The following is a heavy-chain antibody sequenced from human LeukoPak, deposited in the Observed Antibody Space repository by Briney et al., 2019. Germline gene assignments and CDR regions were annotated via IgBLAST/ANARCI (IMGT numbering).Heavy chain of an antibody. CDR2: IVVGSGNT. V-gene: IGHV1-58*01. J-gene: IGHJ3*02. CDR1: GFTFTSSA. CDR3: ARDRVVGLGIDNAFDI. D-gene: IGHD2-15*01. Sequence: ASVKVSCKASGFTFTSSAVQWVRQARGQRLEWIGWIVVGSGNTNYAQKFQERVTITRDMSTSTAYMELSSLRSEDTAVYYCARDRVVGLGIDNAFDIWGHGTMVTVSS.